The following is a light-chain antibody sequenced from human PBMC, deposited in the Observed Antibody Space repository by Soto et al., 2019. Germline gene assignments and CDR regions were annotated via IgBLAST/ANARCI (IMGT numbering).Light chain of an antibody. CDR1: SSDVGGYNY. CDR2: EVS. V-gene: IGLV2-14*01. Sequence: QSVLTQPASVSGSPGQSITMSCTGTSSDVGGYNYVSWYQQHPGKAPKFMIYEVSNRPSGVSNRFSGSKSGNTASLSISGLQAEDEAHYYCSSYTSSSTLVFGTGTKLTVL. CDR3: SSYTSSSTLV. J-gene: IGLJ1*01.